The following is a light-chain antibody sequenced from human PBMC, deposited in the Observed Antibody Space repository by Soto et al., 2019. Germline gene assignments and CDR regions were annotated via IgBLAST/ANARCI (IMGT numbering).Light chain of an antibody. V-gene: IGKV2D-29*01. CDR3: MQSTQLPSIT. CDR1: QSLLHSDGKTY. J-gene: IGKJ5*01. Sequence: DIVMTQSPLSLSVTPGQPASISCKSSQSLLHSDGKTYLYWYLHKPGQPPQLLISAVSNRFSGVPDRFSGSGSGTDFTLKISRVEAEDVGIYYCMQSTQLPSITFGQGTRLEIK. CDR2: AVS.